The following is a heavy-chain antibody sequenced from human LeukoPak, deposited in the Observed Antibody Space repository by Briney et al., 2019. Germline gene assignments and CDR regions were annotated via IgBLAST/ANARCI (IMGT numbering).Heavy chain of an antibody. J-gene: IGHJ4*02. CDR3: ANPLSIYGGGYYFDY. D-gene: IGHD3-16*01. CDR2: ISGSGGST. Sequence: GGSLRLSCAASGFTVSSNYMSWVRQAPGKGLEWVSAISGSGGSTYYADSVKGRFTISRDNSKNTLYLQMNSLRAEDTAVYYCANPLSIYGGGYYFDYWGQGTLVTVSS. CDR1: GFTVSSNY. V-gene: IGHV3-23*01.